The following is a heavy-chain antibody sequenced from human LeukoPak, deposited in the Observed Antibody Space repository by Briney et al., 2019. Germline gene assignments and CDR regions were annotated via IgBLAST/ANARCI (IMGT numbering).Heavy chain of an antibody. V-gene: IGHV3-30-3*01. J-gene: IGHJ4*02. Sequence: GGSLRLSCAASGFTFSSYAMHWVRQAPGKGLEWVAVISYDGTNKYYADSVKGRFIISRDNSKNTLHLQMNSLRPEDTAVYYCTSLAGSSGWYLAPNDYWGQGTLVTVSS. CDR3: TSLAGSSGWYLAPNDY. CDR1: GFTFSSYA. D-gene: IGHD6-19*01. CDR2: ISYDGTNK.